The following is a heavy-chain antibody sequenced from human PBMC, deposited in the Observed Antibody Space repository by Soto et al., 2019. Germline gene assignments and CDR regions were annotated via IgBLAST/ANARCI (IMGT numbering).Heavy chain of an antibody. CDR3: AKDGGYDDFDY. D-gene: IGHD5-12*01. CDR1: GFTFSSYG. CDR2: TSYDGSNK. J-gene: IGHJ4*02. V-gene: IGHV3-30*18. Sequence: GGSLRLSCAASGFTFSSYGMHWVRQAPGKGLEWVAVTSYDGSNKYYADSVKGRFTISRDNSKNTLYLQMNSLRAEDTAVYYCAKDGGYDDFDYWGQGTLVTVSS.